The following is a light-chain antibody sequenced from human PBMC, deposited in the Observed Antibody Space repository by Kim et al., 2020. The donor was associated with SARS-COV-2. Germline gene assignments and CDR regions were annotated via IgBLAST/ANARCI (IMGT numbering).Light chain of an antibody. Sequence: APGKTARITCGGSDIGSKNAHGYQQKPGQAPVVVINYDSDRPSGIPERFSGSNSGNTATLTISRVEVGDEADYYCQIWNSSSHHPVFGGGTQLTVL. CDR1: DIGSKN. CDR2: YDS. V-gene: IGLV3-21*04. J-gene: IGLJ2*01. CDR3: QIWNSSSHHPV.